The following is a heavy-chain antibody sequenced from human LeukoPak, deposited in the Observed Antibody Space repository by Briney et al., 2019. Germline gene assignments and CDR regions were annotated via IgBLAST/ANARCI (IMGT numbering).Heavy chain of an antibody. CDR1: GFTFSNYW. D-gene: IGHD3-3*01. CDR2: IKYDGSAT. J-gene: IGHJ4*02. V-gene: IGHV3-74*01. Sequence: GGSLRLSCAASGFTFSNYWMHWLRHVPGKGLVWVSHIKYDGSATNYADSVKGRFTISRDNAKNTLYLQMNSLRAEDTAVYYCVSGSLQSGYNFDYWGQGALVTVSS. CDR3: VSGSLQSGYNFDY.